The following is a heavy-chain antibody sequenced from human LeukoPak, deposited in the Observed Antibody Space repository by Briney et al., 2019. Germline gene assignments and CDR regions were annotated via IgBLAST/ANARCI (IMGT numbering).Heavy chain of an antibody. D-gene: IGHD3-22*01. V-gene: IGHV3-21*01. J-gene: IGHJ4*02. CDR2: ISSSRSYI. Sequence: GGSLRLSCAPSGFTFSSYSMNWVRQAPGKGLEWVSYISSSRSYIYYADSVKGRFTISGDNAKNSLYLQMSSLRVEDTAVYYCAREHSGGGNYYDSSGYYRSFDYWGQGTPVTVSS. CDR3: AREHSGGGNYYDSSGYYRSFDY. CDR1: GFTFSSYS.